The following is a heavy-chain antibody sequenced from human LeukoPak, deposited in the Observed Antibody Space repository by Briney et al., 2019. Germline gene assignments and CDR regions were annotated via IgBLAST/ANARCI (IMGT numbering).Heavy chain of an antibody. J-gene: IGHJ4*02. D-gene: IGHD1-26*01. Sequence: ASVKVSCKASGYTFTTYAMHWVRQAPGQRLEWMGWINAGNGNAKYSQKFQARVTITRDTSASTAYMELSSLRSEDTAVYYCARDYSGSHDYWGQGTLVTVSS. V-gene: IGHV1-3*01. CDR1: GYTFTTYA. CDR2: INAGNGNA. CDR3: ARDYSGSHDY.